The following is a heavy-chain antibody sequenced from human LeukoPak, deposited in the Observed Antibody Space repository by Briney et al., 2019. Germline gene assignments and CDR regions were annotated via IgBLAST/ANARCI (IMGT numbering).Heavy chain of an antibody. CDR1: GFTFSSYS. CDR2: IKSKTDGGTT. D-gene: IGHD3-10*01. V-gene: IGHV3-15*07. CDR3: ATELWFGG. Sequence: GGSLRLSCAASGFTFSSYSMNWVRQAPGKGLEWVGRIKSKTDGGTTDYVAPVKGRFTISRDDSKNTLHLQMNSLKTEDTAVYYCATELWFGGGGQGTLVTVSS. J-gene: IGHJ4*02.